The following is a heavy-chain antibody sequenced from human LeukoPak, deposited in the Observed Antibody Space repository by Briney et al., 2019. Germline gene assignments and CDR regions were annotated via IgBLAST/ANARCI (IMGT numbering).Heavy chain of an antibody. CDR3: AREGSSGYGARWFDP. Sequence: GESLKNSCKGSGYSFTSYWIGWVRQMPGKGLEWMGIIYPGDSDTRYSPSFQGQVTISADKSISTAYLQWSSLKASDTAMYYCAREGSSGYGARWFDPWGQGTLVTVSS. V-gene: IGHV5-51*01. CDR1: GYSFTSYW. D-gene: IGHD5-12*01. J-gene: IGHJ5*02. CDR2: IYPGDSDT.